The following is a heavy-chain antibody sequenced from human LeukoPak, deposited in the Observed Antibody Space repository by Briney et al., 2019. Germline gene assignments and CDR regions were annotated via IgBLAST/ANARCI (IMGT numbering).Heavy chain of an antibody. CDR2: TYYRSKWYN. CDR3: ARKPGGARYSGYDPFDY. Sequence: SQTLSLTCAISGDSVSSNSAAWNWIRQSPSRGLEWLGMTYYRSKWYNDYAVSVESRITINLDTSKNQFSLQLRSVTPEDTAVYYCARKPGGARYSGYDPFDYWGQGTLVTVSS. J-gene: IGHJ4*02. D-gene: IGHD5-12*01. CDR1: GDSVSSNSAA. V-gene: IGHV6-1*01.